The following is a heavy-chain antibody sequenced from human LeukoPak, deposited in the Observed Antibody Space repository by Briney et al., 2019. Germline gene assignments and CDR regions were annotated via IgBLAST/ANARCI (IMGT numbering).Heavy chain of an antibody. CDR1: GGSFSGYY. CDR3: ARGDSSSPDY. J-gene: IGHJ4*02. Sequence: SETLSLTCAVYGGSFSGYYWSWIRQPPGKGLEWIGEINHSGSTNYNPSLKSRVTISVDTSKNQFSLKLSSVTAADTAVCYCARGDSSSPDYWGQGTLVTVSS. D-gene: IGHD6-6*01. CDR2: INHSGST. V-gene: IGHV4-34*01.